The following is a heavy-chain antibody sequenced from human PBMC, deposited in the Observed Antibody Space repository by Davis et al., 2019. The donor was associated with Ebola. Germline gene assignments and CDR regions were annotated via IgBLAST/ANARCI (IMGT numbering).Heavy chain of an antibody. CDR2: IYYSGST. Sequence: PSETLSLTCTVSGGSVSSGNYYWSWIRQPPGKGLEWIGYIYYSGSTNYNPSLKSRVTLSLDTSKNRFSLKLSSVTAADTAVYYCARDGGALTVTTQSYFVHWGQGTLVTVSS. CDR3: ARDGGALTVTTQSYFVH. CDR1: GGSVSSGNYY. J-gene: IGHJ1*01. V-gene: IGHV4-61*01. D-gene: IGHD4-17*01.